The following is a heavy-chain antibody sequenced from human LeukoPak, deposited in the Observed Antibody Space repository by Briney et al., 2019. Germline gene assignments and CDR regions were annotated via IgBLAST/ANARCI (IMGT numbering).Heavy chain of an antibody. V-gene: IGHV3-21*01. CDR2: ISSSSSYI. CDR3: ARDWSDILTGYYLPIDY. Sequence: PGRSLRLSCAASGFTFSSYSMNWVRQAPGKGLEWVSSISSSSSYIYYADSVKGRFTISRDNAKNSLYLQMNSLRAEDTAVYYCARDWSDILTGYYLPIDYWGQGTLVTVSS. D-gene: IGHD3-9*01. J-gene: IGHJ4*02. CDR1: GFTFSSYS.